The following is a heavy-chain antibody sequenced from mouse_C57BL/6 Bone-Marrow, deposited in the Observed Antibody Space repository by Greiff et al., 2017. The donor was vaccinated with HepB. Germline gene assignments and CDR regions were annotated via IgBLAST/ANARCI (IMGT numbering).Heavy chain of an antibody. Sequence: VQLQQSGAELVRPGTSVKVSCKASGYAFTNYLIEWVKQRPGQGLEWIGVINPGSGGTNYNEKFKGKATLTADKSSSTAYMQLSSLTSEDSAVYFCAISTMVTTAWFAFWGQGTLVTVSA. J-gene: IGHJ3*01. CDR3: AISTMVTTAWFAF. D-gene: IGHD2-2*01. V-gene: IGHV1-54*01. CDR1: GYAFTNYL. CDR2: INPGSGGT.